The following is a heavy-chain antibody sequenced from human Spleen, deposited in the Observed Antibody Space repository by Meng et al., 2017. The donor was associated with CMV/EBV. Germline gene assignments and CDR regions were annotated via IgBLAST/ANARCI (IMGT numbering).Heavy chain of an antibody. J-gene: IGHJ4*02. Sequence: QVQRVQSGAEVKKAGASVKVSCKASGYTFTSYGISWVRQAPGQGLEWMGWISAYNGNTNYAQKLQGRVTMTTDTSTSTAYMELRSLRSDDTAVYYCARSRYIYYGVSMGFFDYWGQGTLVTVSS. V-gene: IGHV1-18*01. CDR2: ISAYNGNT. CDR3: ARSRYIYYGVSMGFFDY. CDR1: GYTFTSYG. D-gene: IGHD2-8*01.